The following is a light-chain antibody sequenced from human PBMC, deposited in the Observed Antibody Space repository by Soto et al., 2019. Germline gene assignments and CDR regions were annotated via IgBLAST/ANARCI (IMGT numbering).Light chain of an antibody. CDR3: QQYDTSPRT. CDR1: QSVSNDF. Sequence: EIVLTQYPGILSLSPGDRATLSSRASQSVSNDFLAWYQQKPGQAPRLLIYGASSRATGTPDRFSGSGSGTDFTLTISRLEPEDFAVYYCQQYDTSPRTFGQGTKVDIK. V-gene: IGKV3-20*01. CDR2: GAS. J-gene: IGKJ1*01.